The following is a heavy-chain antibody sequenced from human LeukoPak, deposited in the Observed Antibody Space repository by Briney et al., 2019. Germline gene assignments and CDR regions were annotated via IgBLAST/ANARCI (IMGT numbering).Heavy chain of an antibody. J-gene: IGHJ4*02. CDR3: ARTGGNYDSSGYLDY. Sequence: PSETLPLTCTVSGGSISSSSYYWGWIRQPPGKGLEWIGSIYYSGSTYYNPSLKSRVTISVDTSKNQFSLKLSSVTAADTAVYYCARTGGNYDSSGYLDYWGQGTLVTVSS. D-gene: IGHD3-22*01. V-gene: IGHV4-39*01. CDR1: GGSISSSSYY. CDR2: IYYSGST.